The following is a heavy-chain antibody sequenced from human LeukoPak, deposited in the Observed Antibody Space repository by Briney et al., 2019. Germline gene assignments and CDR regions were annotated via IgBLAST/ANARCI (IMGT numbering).Heavy chain of an antibody. CDR1: GFPFNSFW. CDR3: ARGGVNPVDH. J-gene: IGHJ4*02. CDR2: MNEYSTTI. V-gene: IGHV3-74*01. Sequence: GGPLRLSCAASGFPFNSFWMHWVRHAPGKGLVWVSDMNEYSTTIRYADSVKGRFTISRDNAKSILYLQMNNLRAEDTAMYFCARGGVNPVDHWGQGTLVTVSS. D-gene: IGHD1-14*01.